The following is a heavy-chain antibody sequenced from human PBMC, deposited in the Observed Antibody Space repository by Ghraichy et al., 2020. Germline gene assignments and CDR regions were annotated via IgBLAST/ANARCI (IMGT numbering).Heavy chain of an antibody. Sequence: GESLRLSCAASGFTFSSYEMNWVRQAPGKGLEWVSYISSSGSTIYYADSVKGRFTISRDNAKNSLYLQMNSLRAEDTAVYYCASNYYDSSGYPDAFDIWGQGTMVTVSS. CDR3: ASNYYDSSGYPDAFDI. J-gene: IGHJ3*02. D-gene: IGHD3-22*01. V-gene: IGHV3-48*03. CDR1: GFTFSSYE. CDR2: ISSSGSTI.